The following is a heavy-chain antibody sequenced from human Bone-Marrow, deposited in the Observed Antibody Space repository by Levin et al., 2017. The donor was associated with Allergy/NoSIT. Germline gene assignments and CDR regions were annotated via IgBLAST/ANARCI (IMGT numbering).Heavy chain of an antibody. D-gene: IGHD6-25*01. CDR1: GYMFTSYF. V-gene: IGHV1-46*01. CDR2: IKPSGDST. J-gene: IGHJ4*02. CDR3: AAAGTAREY. Sequence: ASVKVSCKASGYMFTSYFMHWVRQAPGQGLEWMGIIKPSGDSTTYAEKFQGRVTMTRDTSTNTVYMDLSSLRSEDTAMYYCAAAGTAREYWGQGTLVTVSS.